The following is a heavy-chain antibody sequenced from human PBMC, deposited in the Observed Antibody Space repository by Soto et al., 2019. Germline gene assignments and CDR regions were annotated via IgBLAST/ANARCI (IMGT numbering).Heavy chain of an antibody. D-gene: IGHD6-13*01. J-gene: IGHJ6*02. V-gene: IGHV3-33*01. CDR3: ARRQIPPPTRGAANARGGMDV. CDR2: IWNDGSNS. CDR1: GFTFNNYG. Sequence: QVQPVESGGGVVQPGRSLRLSCAASGFTFNNYGMHWVRQAPGKGLEWLAVIWNDGSNSSYANSVKGRFTISRDNSKNTLYLQMSSLRAEDTAVYYCARRQIPPPTRGAANARGGMDVWGQGTTVTVSS.